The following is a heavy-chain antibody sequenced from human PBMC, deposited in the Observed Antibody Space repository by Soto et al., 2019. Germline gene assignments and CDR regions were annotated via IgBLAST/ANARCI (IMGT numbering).Heavy chain of an antibody. D-gene: IGHD3-3*01. CDR3: AKDISRGPTKNYDFWSGPDY. CDR1: GFTFDEYA. J-gene: IGHJ4*02. V-gene: IGHV3-43D*04. CDR2: ISWDGSNR. Sequence: GGSLRLSCAASGFTFDEYAMHWVRQPPGKGLEWVSLISWDGSNRYYADSVQGRFTISRDNSKYSLYLEMNSLRPEDTALYYCAKDISRGPTKNYDFWSGPDYWGQGTLVTVSS.